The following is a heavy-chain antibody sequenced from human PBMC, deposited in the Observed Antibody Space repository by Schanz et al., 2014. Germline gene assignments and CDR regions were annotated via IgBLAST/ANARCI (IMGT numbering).Heavy chain of an antibody. Sequence: QVQLVQSGAEVKKPGSSMKVSCKASGGTFNSYTINWVRQAPGQGLEWMGRIIPIHGIVNYAQRFQDRVRITADKSTSTAYMELSSLRSDDTAVYYCARVSMEFERGKSYYYYRDVWGRGTTVTFSS. CDR2: IIPIHGIV. CDR3: ARVSMEFERGKSYYYYRDV. V-gene: IGHV1-69*02. J-gene: IGHJ6*03. D-gene: IGHD3-10*01. CDR1: GGTFNSYT.